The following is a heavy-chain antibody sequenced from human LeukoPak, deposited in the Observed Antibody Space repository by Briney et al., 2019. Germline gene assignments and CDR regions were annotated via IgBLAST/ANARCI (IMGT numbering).Heavy chain of an antibody. V-gene: IGHV3-23*01. CDR3: ANRGCQYYFDY. CDR2: IIGSGGST. J-gene: IGHJ4*02. Sequence: GGSLRLSCVASGFTFSSYAMSWVRQAPGKGLEWVSAIIGSGGSTSYADSVKGRFTISRDNSKNTLYLQMNSLRAEDTAVYYCANRGCQYYFDYWGQGTLVTVSS. CDR1: GFTFSSYA.